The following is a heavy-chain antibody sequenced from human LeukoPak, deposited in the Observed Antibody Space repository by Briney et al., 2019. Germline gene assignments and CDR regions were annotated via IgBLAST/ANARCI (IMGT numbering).Heavy chain of an antibody. J-gene: IGHJ4*01. CDR2: ISLDGNNE. CDR3: ARDLSGHWTYDY. CDR1: GFTFRNYY. D-gene: IGHD1-1*01. V-gene: IGHV3-30-3*01. Sequence: GGSLRLSCAASGFTFRNYYMHWVRQAPDKGLEWVAVISLDGNNEYYAGSVKGRFSLSRDNSMNTLYLQLNSLRTEDTAMYYCARDLSGHWTYDYWGQGTLVTVSS.